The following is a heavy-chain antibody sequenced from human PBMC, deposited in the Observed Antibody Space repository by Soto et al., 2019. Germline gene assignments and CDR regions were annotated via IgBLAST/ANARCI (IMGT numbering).Heavy chain of an antibody. CDR2: ISYDGSNK. CDR1: GFTFSSYA. Sequence: GGSLRLSCAASGFTFSSYAMHWVRQAPGKGLEWVAVISYDGSNKYYADSVKGRFTISRDNSKNTLYLQMNSLRAEDTAVYYCAREDRVPSLYYYHYYGMDVWGQGTTVTVSS. V-gene: IGHV3-30-3*01. D-gene: IGHD2-2*01. J-gene: IGHJ6*02. CDR3: AREDRVPSLYYYHYYGMDV.